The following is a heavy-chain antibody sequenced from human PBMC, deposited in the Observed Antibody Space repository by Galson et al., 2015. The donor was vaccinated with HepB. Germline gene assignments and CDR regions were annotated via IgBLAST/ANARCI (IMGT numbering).Heavy chain of an antibody. CDR3: TRNSGGNSQRCDY. D-gene: IGHD2-21*01. CDR1: GFTFGDYA. J-gene: IGHJ4*02. V-gene: IGHV3-49*03. CDR2: MRSKTYGGTI. Sequence: SLRLSCAASGFTFGDYAMSWFRQAPEKGLEWVGFMRSKTYGGTIEYAASVKGRFTISRDDSKSIAYLQMNSLKTEDTGVYYCTRNSGGNSQRCDYWGQGTLVTVSS.